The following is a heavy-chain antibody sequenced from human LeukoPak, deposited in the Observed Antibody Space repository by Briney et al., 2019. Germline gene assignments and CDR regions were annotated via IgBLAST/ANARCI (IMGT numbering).Heavy chain of an antibody. CDR2: VYYSGST. Sequence: SETLSLTCTVSGGSISTNYWSWIRQPPGKGLEWIGYVYYSGSTNYKPSLKSRVTISVDTSKNQFSLKLTSVTAADTAVYYCARDGSGRYYFDYWGQGTLVTVSS. V-gene: IGHV4-59*01. D-gene: IGHD3-10*01. CDR1: GGSISTNY. J-gene: IGHJ4*02. CDR3: ARDGSGRYYFDY.